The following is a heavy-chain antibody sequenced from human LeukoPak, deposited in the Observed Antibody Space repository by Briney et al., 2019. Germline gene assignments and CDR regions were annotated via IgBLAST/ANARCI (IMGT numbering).Heavy chain of an antibody. CDR1: GYSISSGYY. Sequence: SETLSLTXAVSGYSISSGYYWGRIRQPPGKGLEWIGSIYYSGSTYYNPSLKSRVTISVDTSKNQLSLKLSSLTAADTAVYYCARHEYSGSYYGLSWFDPGGQGTLVTVSS. CDR2: IYYSGST. D-gene: IGHD1-26*01. J-gene: IGHJ5*02. V-gene: IGHV4-38-2*01. CDR3: ARHEYSGSYYGLSWFDP.